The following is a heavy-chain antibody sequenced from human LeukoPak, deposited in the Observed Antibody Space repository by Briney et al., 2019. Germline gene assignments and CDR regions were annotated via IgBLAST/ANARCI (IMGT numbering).Heavy chain of an antibody. V-gene: IGHV3-7*01. CDR3: ARGGWSPDY. CDR2: IKQDGSEK. J-gene: IGHJ4*02. Sequence: PGGSLRLSCAASGFTLSTSWMSWVRQAPGKGLEWVAYIKQDGSEKYYVDPVKGRFTISRDNAQSSLYLQMNSLRAEDTAVYYCARGGWSPDYWGQGTLVTVAS. CDR1: GFTLSTSW. D-gene: IGHD6-19*01.